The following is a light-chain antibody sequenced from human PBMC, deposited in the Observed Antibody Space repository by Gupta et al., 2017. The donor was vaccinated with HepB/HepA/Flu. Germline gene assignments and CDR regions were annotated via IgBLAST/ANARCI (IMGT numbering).Light chain of an antibody. CDR2: DNT. Sequence: QSVLTQPPSVSGAPGQRFTISCTGSSANIGAGDDVHWYQQLTGIAPKLRSYDNTNRPSGVPDRFTGSKSGTSASLAITGLQAEDEADYYCQSYDSSLSAAIFGGGTNLTVL. J-gene: IGLJ2*01. CDR1: SANIGAGDD. V-gene: IGLV1-40*01. CDR3: QSYDSSLSAAI.